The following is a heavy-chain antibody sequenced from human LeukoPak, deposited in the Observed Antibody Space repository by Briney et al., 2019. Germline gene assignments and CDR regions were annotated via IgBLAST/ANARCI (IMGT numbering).Heavy chain of an antibody. Sequence: SETLSLTCAVYGGSFSGYYWSWIRQPPGMGLEWIGEINHSGSTNYNPSLKSRVTISVDTSKNQFSLKLSSVTAADTAVYYCARGVEIFYYFDYWGQGTLVTVSS. J-gene: IGHJ4*02. V-gene: IGHV4-34*01. CDR3: ARGVEIFYYFDY. D-gene: IGHD5-24*01. CDR2: INHSGST. CDR1: GGSFSGYY.